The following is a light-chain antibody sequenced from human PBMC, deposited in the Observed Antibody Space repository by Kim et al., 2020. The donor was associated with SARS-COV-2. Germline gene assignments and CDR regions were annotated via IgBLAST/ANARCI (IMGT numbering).Light chain of an antibody. CDR2: AAS. Sequence: DVQMTQSPPSLSASVGDRVTITCRASQDISTYLAWYQQKPGKVPKLLIYAASAFQSGVPSRFSGSGSGTDFTLTISSLQPEDVATYYCQKYNSVPCMFGGGTKVDIK. J-gene: IGKJ4*02. V-gene: IGKV1-27*01. CDR3: QKYNSVPCM. CDR1: QDISTY.